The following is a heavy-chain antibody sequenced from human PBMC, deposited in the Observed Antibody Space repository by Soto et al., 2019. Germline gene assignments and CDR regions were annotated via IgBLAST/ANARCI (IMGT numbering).Heavy chain of an antibody. J-gene: IGHJ4*02. Sequence: QVQLVQSGAEVKKPGASVKVSCKASGYIFTSYGISWVRQAPGQGLEWMGWISGYNGNTNYAQKVQGRVTVTTDTSTSTVYMELRSLRSDDTAVYYCARDHCSSSSCYSVVDYWCQGTLVTVSS. CDR2: ISGYNGNT. CDR1: GYIFTSYG. D-gene: IGHD2-2*02. CDR3: ARDHCSSSSCYSVVDY. V-gene: IGHV1-18*04.